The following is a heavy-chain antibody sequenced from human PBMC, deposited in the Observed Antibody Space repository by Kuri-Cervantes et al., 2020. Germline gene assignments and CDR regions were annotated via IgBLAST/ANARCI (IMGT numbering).Heavy chain of an antibody. V-gene: IGHV4-30-4*01. J-gene: IGHJ5*02. CDR3: AREPPPSYYYDISPLDP. CDR2: IYYSGST. D-gene: IGHD3-22*01. Sequence: LRLSCTVSGGSISSGDYYWSWIRQPPGKGLEWIGYIYYSGSTYYNPSLKSRVTISVDTSKNQFSLKLSSVTAADTAVYYCAREPPPSYYYDISPLDPWGQGTLVTVSS. CDR1: GGSISSGDYY.